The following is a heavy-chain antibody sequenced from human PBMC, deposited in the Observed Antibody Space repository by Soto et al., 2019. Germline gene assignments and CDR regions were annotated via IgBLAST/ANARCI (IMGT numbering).Heavy chain of an antibody. V-gene: IGHV3-23*01. Sequence: GGSLRLSCAVSGFTFSSFAMSWVRQAPGKGLEWVSVISSSGGTTYYADSVKGRSTISRDNSKNTLYLQMNSLRAEDTAVYYCARDYRYACDYWGQGALVIVSS. J-gene: IGHJ4*02. CDR1: GFTFSSFA. CDR3: ARDYRYACDY. CDR2: ISSSGGTT. D-gene: IGHD3-16*02.